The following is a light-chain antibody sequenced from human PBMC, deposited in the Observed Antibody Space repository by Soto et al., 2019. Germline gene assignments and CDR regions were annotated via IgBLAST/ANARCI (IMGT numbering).Light chain of an antibody. V-gene: IGKV1-27*01. J-gene: IGKJ1*01. CDR3: QKYNSAPRT. CDR1: QSISNY. Sequence: DIQMTQSPSSLSASVGDRVTITCRASQSISNYLAWYQQKPGKVPKLLLYAASTLQSGVPSRFSRSGCGTEFTLTISSLQPEDVATYYCQKYNSAPRTLGQGTKVEI. CDR2: AAS.